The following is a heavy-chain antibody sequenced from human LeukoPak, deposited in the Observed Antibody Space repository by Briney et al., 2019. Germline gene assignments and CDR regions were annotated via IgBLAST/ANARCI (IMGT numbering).Heavy chain of an antibody. Sequence: GGSLRLSCAASGFTFNNYNMNWVRQAPGKALEWVSSITSSGTYIFYADSMKGRFTISRDNAKNSLYLQINSLGPEDTAVYFCARDPYSGNYGSYYYYYMDVWGKGTTVTVSS. CDR1: GFTFNNYN. D-gene: IGHD3-22*01. V-gene: IGHV3-21*01. CDR3: ARDPYSGNYGSYYYYYMDV. CDR2: ITSSGTYI. J-gene: IGHJ6*03.